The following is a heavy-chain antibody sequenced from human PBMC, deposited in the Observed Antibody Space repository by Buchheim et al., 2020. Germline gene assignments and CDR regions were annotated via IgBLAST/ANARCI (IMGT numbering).Heavy chain of an antibody. Sequence: QVQLVQSGAEVKKPGASVKDSCKASGYTFTSYGISGVRQAPGQGLEWMGWISAYNGNTNYAQKLQGRVTMTTDTSTSTAYMELRSLRSADTAVYYCARDNAPVGGYYDFWSGYYNWFDPWGQGTL. CDR3: ARDNAPVGGYYDFWSGYYNWFDP. CDR1: GYTFTSYG. V-gene: IGHV1-18*04. J-gene: IGHJ5*02. CDR2: ISAYNGNT. D-gene: IGHD3-3*01.